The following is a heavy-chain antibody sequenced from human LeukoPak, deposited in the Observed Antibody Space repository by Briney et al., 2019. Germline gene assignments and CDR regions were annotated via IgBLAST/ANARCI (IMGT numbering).Heavy chain of an antibody. CDR2: MNPNSGNT. D-gene: IGHD3-16*01. V-gene: IGHV1-8*01. CDR1: GYTFTSYD. CDR3: AGMGGKTGSVG. J-gene: IGHJ4*02. Sequence: ASVKVSCKASGYTFTSYDINWVRQASGQGLEWMGWMNPNSGNTGYAQKFQRRVTMTRNTSISTAYMELSSLRPEDTAVYYCAGMGGKTGSVGWGQGTLVTVSS.